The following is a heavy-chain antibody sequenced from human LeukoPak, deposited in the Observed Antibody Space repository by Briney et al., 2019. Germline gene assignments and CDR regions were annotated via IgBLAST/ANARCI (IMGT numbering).Heavy chain of an antibody. CDR1: GESFSGYY. CDR2: INHSGST. V-gene: IGHV4-34*01. D-gene: IGHD3-10*01. Sequence: SETLSLTCAGYGESFSGYYWSWIRQPPGKGLEWIGEINHSGSTNYNPSLKSRVTISVDTSKNQFSLKLSSVTAADTAVYYCARVKRGDLDYWGQGTLVTVSS. CDR3: ARVKRGDLDY. J-gene: IGHJ4*02.